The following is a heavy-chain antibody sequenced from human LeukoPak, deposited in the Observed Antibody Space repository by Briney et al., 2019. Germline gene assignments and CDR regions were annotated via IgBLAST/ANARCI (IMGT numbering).Heavy chain of an antibody. D-gene: IGHD4-23*01. CDR2: IYYSGST. CDR3: AREGGVVTSRYYFDY. V-gene: IGHV4-30-4*08. J-gene: IGHJ4*02. Sequence: NTSETLSLTCTVSGGSISSGDYYWSWIRQPPGKGLEWIGYIYYSGSTYYNPSLKSRVTISVDTSKNQFSQKLSSVTAAYTAVYYCAREGGVVTSRYYFDYWGQGTLVTLSS. CDR1: GGSISSGDYY.